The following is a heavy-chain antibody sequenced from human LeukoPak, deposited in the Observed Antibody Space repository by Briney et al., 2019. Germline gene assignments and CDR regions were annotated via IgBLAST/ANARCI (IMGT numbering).Heavy chain of an antibody. Sequence: SETLSLTCTVSGGSISSYYWSWIRQPPGKGLEWIGYIYHSGSTNYNPSLKSRVTISVDTSKNQFSLKLSSVTAADTAVYYCARECYYDSSGYQLNNWFDPWGQGTLVTVSS. V-gene: IGHV4-59*01. CDR3: ARECYYDSSGYQLNNWFDP. CDR2: IYHSGST. CDR1: GGSISSYY. J-gene: IGHJ5*02. D-gene: IGHD3-22*01.